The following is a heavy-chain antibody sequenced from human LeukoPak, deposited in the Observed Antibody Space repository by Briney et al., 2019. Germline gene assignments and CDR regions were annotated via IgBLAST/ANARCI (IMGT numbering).Heavy chain of an antibody. CDR2: INHSGST. J-gene: IGHJ3*02. V-gene: IGHV4-34*01. CDR3: ARPCGGDCYDAFDI. D-gene: IGHD2-21*02. CDR1: GGSFSGYY. Sequence: SETLSLTCAVYGGSFSGYYWSWIRQPPGKGLEWIGEINHSGSTNYNPSLKSRVTISVDTSKNQFSLKLSSVTAADTAAYYCARPCGGDCYDAFDIWGQGTMVTVSS.